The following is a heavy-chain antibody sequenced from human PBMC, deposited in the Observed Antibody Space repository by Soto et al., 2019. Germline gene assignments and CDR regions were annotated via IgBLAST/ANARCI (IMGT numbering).Heavy chain of an antibody. D-gene: IGHD2-15*01. CDR2: IIPIFGTA. V-gene: IGHV1-69*01. CDR1: GGTFSSYA. J-gene: IGHJ2*01. Sequence: QVQLVQSGAEVKKPGSSVKVSCKASGGTFSSYAISWVRQAPGQGLEWMGGIIPIFGTANYAQKFQGRVTITADETTTTAYMELSSLRSEDTAVYYCARGGLILDRETTIVVVVAGQYFDLWGRGTLVTVSS. CDR3: ARGGLILDRETTIVVVVAGQYFDL.